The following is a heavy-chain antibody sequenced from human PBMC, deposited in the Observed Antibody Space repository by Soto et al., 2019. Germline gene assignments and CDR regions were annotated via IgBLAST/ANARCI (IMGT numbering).Heavy chain of an antibody. J-gene: IGHJ5*02. CDR2: IYYSGST. D-gene: IGHD5-12*01. CDR3: ARNLPLGYSCYDFPDWFDP. V-gene: IGHV4-59*01. Sequence: SETLSLTCTVSGGSISSYYWSWIRQPPGKGLEWIGYIYYSGSTNYNPSLKSRVTISVDTSKNQFSLKLSSVTAADTAVYYCARNLPLGYSCYDFPDWFDPWGQGTLVTVSS. CDR1: GGSISSYY.